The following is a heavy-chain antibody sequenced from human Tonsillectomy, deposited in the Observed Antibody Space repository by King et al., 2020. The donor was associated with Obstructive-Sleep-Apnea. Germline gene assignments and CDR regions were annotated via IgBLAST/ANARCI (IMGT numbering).Heavy chain of an antibody. CDR1: GFIFTNSA. CDR2: IVVGSGNT. J-gene: IGHJ4*02. D-gene: IGHD4-23*01. V-gene: IGHV1-58*01. Sequence: MQLVQSGPEVKKPGTSVKVSCKASGFIFTNSAVQWVRQARGQRLEWIGWIVVGSGNTNYSQKFQERVTITRDMCTSTAYMELSSLRSEDTAVYYCAAVAHYGGSSREYYFDYWGQGTLVTVSS. CDR3: AAVAHYGGSSREYYFDY.